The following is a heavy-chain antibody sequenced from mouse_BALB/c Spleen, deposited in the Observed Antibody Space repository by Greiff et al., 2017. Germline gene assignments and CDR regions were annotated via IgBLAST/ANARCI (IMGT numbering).Heavy chain of an antibody. Sequence: QVQLQQSGPGLVQPSQSLSITCTVSGFSLTSYGVHWVRQSPGKGLEWLGVIWSGGSTDYNAAFISRLSISKDNSKSQVFLKMNSLQTDDTAMYYCARNYDYDVGAMDYWGQGTSVTVSS. J-gene: IGHJ4*01. D-gene: IGHD2-4*01. V-gene: IGHV2-2*01. CDR2: IWSGGST. CDR1: GFSLTSYG. CDR3: ARNYDYDVGAMDY.